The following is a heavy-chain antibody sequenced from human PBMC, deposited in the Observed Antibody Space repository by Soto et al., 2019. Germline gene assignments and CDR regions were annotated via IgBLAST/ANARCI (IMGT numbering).Heavy chain of an antibody. CDR1: GYIFPDYY. CDR3: ARPYCSSNSCHNWFDS. J-gene: IGHJ5*01. D-gene: IGHD2-2*01. V-gene: IGHV1-2*02. Sequence: ASVKVSCKASGYIFPDYYINWVRQAPGQGLERVGWINPNNGDTNYAQQFQGRVTMSTDTFISTAYMELNRLRSDDTAVYYCARPYCSSNSCHNWFDSRGQGTLVTVSS. CDR2: INPNNGDT.